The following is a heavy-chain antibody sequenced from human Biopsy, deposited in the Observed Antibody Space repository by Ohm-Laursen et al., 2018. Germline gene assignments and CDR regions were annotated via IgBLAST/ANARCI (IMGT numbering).Heavy chain of an antibody. CDR1: GVTLSGYA. V-gene: IGHV3-23*01. CDR2: ISGNSDII. D-gene: IGHD4-17*01. J-gene: IGHJ4*02. Sequence: SLRLSFAASGVTLSGYAMTWFRQAPGKGLEWVSTISGNSDIIYDTDSVKGRFTISRDNSKNKLYLQMNSLRADDTAVYYCALAAAQTVTHFDYWGQGTLVTVSS. CDR3: ALAAAQTVTHFDY.